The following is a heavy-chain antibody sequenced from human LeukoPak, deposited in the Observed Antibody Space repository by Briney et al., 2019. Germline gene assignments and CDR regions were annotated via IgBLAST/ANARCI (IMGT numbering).Heavy chain of an antibody. D-gene: IGHD6-13*01. Sequence: SETLSLTCTVSGGSISSYYWSWIRQPPGKGLEWIGYIYYSGSTNYNPSLKSRVTISVDTSKNQFSLKLSSVTAADTAVYYCARVVGSSSWYGGGWFDHWGQGTLVTVSS. CDR1: GGSISSYY. J-gene: IGHJ5*02. CDR3: ARVVGSSSWYGGGWFDH. V-gene: IGHV4-59*01. CDR2: IYYSGST.